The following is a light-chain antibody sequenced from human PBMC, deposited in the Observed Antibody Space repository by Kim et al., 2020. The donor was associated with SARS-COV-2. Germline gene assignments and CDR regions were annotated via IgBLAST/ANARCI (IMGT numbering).Light chain of an antibody. CDR2: AAS. Sequence: SASVGDRVTIACRASQGIRNDLAWYQQRAGKAPKLLIYAASTLQSAAPSRFGGSGSGTEFTLTITDLQPDDVATYFCLQDHSFPYTFGQGTKLEI. CDR3: LQDHSFPYT. V-gene: IGKV1-6*01. CDR1: QGIRND. J-gene: IGKJ2*01.